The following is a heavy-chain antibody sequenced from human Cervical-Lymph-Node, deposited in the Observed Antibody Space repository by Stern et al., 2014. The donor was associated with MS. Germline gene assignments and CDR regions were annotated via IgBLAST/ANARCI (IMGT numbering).Heavy chain of an antibody. D-gene: IGHD6-6*01. Sequence: VQLVHSGAEVKKPGASVKVSCKASGYTFTNYALHWVRQAPGQRLEWMGWINAGNGNTKYSQKFQDRVNITRDTSASTAYMELSSLRSEDTAVYYCARSWVSRVISSSNWFDSWGQGTLVTVSS. V-gene: IGHV1-3*01. CDR2: INAGNGNT. CDR1: GYTFTNYA. J-gene: IGHJ5*01. CDR3: ARSWVSRVISSSNWFDS.